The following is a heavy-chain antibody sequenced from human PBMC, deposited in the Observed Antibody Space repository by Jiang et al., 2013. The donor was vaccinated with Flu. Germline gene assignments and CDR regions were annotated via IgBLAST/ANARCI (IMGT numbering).Heavy chain of an antibody. CDR3: ARGDYDFWSGYYSYGMDV. J-gene: IGHJ6*04. Sequence: QTLSLTCAISGDSVSSNSAAWNWIRQSPSRGLEWLGRTYYRSKWYNDYAVSVKSRITINPDTSKNQFSLQLNSVTPEDTAVYYCARGDYDFWSGYYSYGMDVWGKGTTVTVSS. CDR1: GDSVSSNSAA. CDR2: TYYRSKWYN. D-gene: IGHD3-3*01. V-gene: IGHV6-1*01.